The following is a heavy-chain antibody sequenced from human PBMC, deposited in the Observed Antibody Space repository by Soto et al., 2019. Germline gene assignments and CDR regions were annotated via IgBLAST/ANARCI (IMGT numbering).Heavy chain of an antibody. Sequence: QVQLVESGGGVVQPGRSLRLSCVASGFTFSNYGMHWVRQAPGKGLEWVAVISYDGSNKYYADSVKGRFTISRDNSKNTLYLQMNSLRAEDTAVYYCAKEGVSGIIDYWGQGTLVTVSS. D-gene: IGHD1-20*01. CDR2: ISYDGSNK. CDR1: GFTFSNYG. V-gene: IGHV3-30*18. CDR3: AKEGVSGIIDY. J-gene: IGHJ4*02.